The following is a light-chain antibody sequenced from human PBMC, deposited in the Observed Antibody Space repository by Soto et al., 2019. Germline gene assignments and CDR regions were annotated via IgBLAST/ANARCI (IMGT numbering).Light chain of an antibody. V-gene: IGLV1-51*01. CDR2: DDN. Sequence: QSVLTQPPSVSAAPGQKVTISCSGSSSNIGGNSVSWYQQLPGTAPKLLIYDDNKRPSGIPDRFSGSKSGTSATLGITGFQTGDEADYYCGSWDSSLSAYVFGTGTKFAV. CDR3: GSWDSSLSAYV. J-gene: IGLJ1*01. CDR1: SSNIGGNS.